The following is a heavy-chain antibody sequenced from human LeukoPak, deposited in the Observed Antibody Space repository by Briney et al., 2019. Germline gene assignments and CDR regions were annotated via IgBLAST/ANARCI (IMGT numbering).Heavy chain of an antibody. CDR1: GFTFSSYG. Sequence: GGSLRLSCAASGFTFSSYGMHWVRQAPGKGLEWVAVISYDGSNKYYADSVKGRFTISRDNSKNTLYLQMNSLRAEDTAVYYCAKDLGQLGYYYHYYGMDVWGQGTTVTVSS. J-gene: IGHJ6*02. CDR2: ISYDGSNK. D-gene: IGHD6-13*01. CDR3: AKDLGQLGYYYHYYGMDV. V-gene: IGHV3-30*18.